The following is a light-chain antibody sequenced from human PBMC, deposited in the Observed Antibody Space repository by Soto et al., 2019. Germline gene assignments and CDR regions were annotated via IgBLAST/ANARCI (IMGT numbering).Light chain of an antibody. Sequence: DIQMTQSPSTLSASVGDRVTITCRASQSISSWLAWYQQKPGKAPKLLIYDAYSLERGVPSRFSGSGSGTELTLTISSLQPDDFATYYCQQYNSYSPYTFGQGTKLEIK. CDR3: QQYNSYSPYT. CDR1: QSISSW. J-gene: IGKJ2*01. V-gene: IGKV1-5*01. CDR2: DAY.